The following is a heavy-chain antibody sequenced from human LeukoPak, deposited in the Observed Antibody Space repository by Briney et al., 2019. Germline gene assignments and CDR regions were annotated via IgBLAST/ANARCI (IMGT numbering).Heavy chain of an antibody. CDR1: GYTFTSYY. V-gene: IGHV1-46*01. CDR3: ARRGIVGATPDY. J-gene: IGHJ4*02. D-gene: IGHD1-26*01. CDR2: INPSGGST. Sequence: ASVKVSCKASGYTFTSYYMHWVRQAPGQGLEWMGIINPSGGSTSYAQKFQGRVTMTRDTSPSTVYMELSSLRSEDTAVYYCARRGIVGATPDYWGQGTLVTVSS.